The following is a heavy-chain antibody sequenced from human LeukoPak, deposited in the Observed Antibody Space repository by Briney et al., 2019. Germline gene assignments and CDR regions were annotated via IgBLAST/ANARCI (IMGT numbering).Heavy chain of an antibody. CDR3: ATYRQVLLPFES. J-gene: IGHJ4*02. CDR1: GFTFSSYE. V-gene: IGHV3-23*01. D-gene: IGHD2-8*02. CDR2: ISSSGGNT. Sequence: QTGGSLRLSCAASGFTFSSYEMNWVRQAPGKGLEWVSYISSSGGNTYYADSVKGRLTISRDNSKNTLFLQLDSLRAEDTAIYYCATYRQVLLPFESWGQGTLATVSS.